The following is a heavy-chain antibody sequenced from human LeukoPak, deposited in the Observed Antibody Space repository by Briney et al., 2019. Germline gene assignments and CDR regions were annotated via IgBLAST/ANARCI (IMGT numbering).Heavy chain of an antibody. CDR1: GYTFTSYY. Sequence: ASVKVSCKASGYTFTSYYMHWVRQAPGQGLEWMGIINPSGGSTSYAQKLQGRVTMTTDTSTSTAYMELRSLRSDDTAVYYCARSGLVGATYYFDYWGQGTLVTVSS. J-gene: IGHJ4*02. D-gene: IGHD1-26*01. V-gene: IGHV1-46*01. CDR3: ARSGLVGATYYFDY. CDR2: INPSGGST.